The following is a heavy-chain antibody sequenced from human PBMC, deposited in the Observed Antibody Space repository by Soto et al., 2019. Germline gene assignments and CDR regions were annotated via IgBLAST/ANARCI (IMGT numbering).Heavy chain of an antibody. Sequence: SETLSLTCTVSGGSISSYYWSWIRQPPGKGLEWIGYIYYSGSTNYNPSLKSRVTISVDTSKNQFSLKLSSVTAADTAVYYCARRAIVVVPAATNYYYYYMDVWGKGTTVTVSS. D-gene: IGHD2-2*01. V-gene: IGHV4-59*08. J-gene: IGHJ6*03. CDR3: ARRAIVVVPAATNYYYYYMDV. CDR1: GGSISSYY. CDR2: IYYSGST.